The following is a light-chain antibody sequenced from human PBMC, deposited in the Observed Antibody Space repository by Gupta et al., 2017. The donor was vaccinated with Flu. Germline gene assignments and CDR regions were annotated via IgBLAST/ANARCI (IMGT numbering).Light chain of an antibody. V-gene: IGKV3-11*01. CDR1: QSVNYY. CDR2: DAS. Sequence: IVLTQSPATLSLSPGDRATLSCRASQSVNYYLAWYQQRPGQAPRLLIYDASKRATGVPVRFSGSGSGTDFTLTISSLQPEDFAVYYCQQRNDVFTFGGGTKLEIK. J-gene: IGKJ4*01. CDR3: QQRNDVFT.